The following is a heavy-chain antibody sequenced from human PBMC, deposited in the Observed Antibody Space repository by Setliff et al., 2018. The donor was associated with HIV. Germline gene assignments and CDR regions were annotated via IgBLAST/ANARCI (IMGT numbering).Heavy chain of an antibody. V-gene: IGHV3-21*06. CDR1: GFSFSSYW. CDR3: ARVVEGSHQVSLYYYYYYYMDV. D-gene: IGHD3-3*01. CDR2: VGVDSDDT. J-gene: IGHJ6*03. Sequence: GGSLRLSCAGSGFSFSSYWMTWVRQVQGKGLEWVAAVGVDSDDTLYADSVRGRFTISRENANNSLYLQMNSLRAEDTAVYYCARVVEGSHQVSLYYYYYYYMDVWGKGTTVTVSS.